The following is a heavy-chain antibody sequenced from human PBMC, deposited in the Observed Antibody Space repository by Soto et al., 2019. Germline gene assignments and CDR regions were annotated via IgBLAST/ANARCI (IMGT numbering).Heavy chain of an antibody. V-gene: IGHV3-23*01. CDR2: ISGGGGTT. Sequence: EVQLLESGGGLVQPGGSLRLSCAASGFTFSSHVMNWVRQAPGKGLEWVAAISGGGGTTFYGDSVKCRFNMFRDNSKNTLLLQMNSLRAEDTAVYYCARGPRAPPPHDYGMDVWGQGTTVTVSS. CDR3: ARGPRAPPPHDYGMDV. CDR1: GFTFSSHV. J-gene: IGHJ6*02.